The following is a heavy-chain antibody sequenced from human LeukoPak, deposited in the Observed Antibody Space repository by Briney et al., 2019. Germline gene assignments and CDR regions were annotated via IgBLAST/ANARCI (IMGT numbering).Heavy chain of an antibody. CDR2: ISAYKGNT. Sequence: ASVKVSCNASGYTFTSYGISWVRQAPGQGLEWMGWISAYKGNTNYAQNLQGRVTMTTDTSTSTAYMELRSLRSDDTAVYYCARDRSSGWYGRGGNWFDPWGQGTLVTVSS. CDR3: ARDRSSGWYGRGGNWFDP. V-gene: IGHV1-18*01. CDR1: GYTFTSYG. D-gene: IGHD6-19*01. J-gene: IGHJ5*02.